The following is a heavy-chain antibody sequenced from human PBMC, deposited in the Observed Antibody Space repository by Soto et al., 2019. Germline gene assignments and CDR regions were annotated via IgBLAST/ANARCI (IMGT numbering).Heavy chain of an antibody. Sequence: GESLKISCKGSGYSFTSYWIGWVRQMPGKGLEWMGIIYPGDSDTRYSPSFQGQVTISADKSISTAYLQWSSLKASDTAMYYCARLTMVRGVIIGGYFDYWGQGTLVTVSS. D-gene: IGHD3-10*01. CDR3: ARLTMVRGVIIGGYFDY. J-gene: IGHJ4*02. CDR1: GYSFTSYW. CDR2: IYPGDSDT. V-gene: IGHV5-51*01.